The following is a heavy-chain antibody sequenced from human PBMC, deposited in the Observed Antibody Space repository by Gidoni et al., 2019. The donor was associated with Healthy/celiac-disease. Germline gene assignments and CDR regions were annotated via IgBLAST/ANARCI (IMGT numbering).Heavy chain of an antibody. CDR2: IYHSGST. CDR1: GGSISSGGYS. V-gene: IGHV4-30-2*01. Sequence: QLQLQESGSGLVKPSQTLSLTCAVSGGSISSGGYSWSWIRQPPGKGLEWIGYIYHSGSTYYNPSLKSRVTISVDRSKNQFSLKLSSVTAADTAVYYCARDVRDSSGYYGVLDYWGQGPLVTVSS. J-gene: IGHJ4*02. CDR3: ARDVRDSSGYYGVLDY. D-gene: IGHD3-22*01.